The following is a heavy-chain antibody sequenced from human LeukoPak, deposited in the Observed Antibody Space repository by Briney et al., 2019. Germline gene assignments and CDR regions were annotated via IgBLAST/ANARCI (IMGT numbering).Heavy chain of an antibody. CDR1: GVSFSGYY. J-gene: IGHJ4*02. Sequence: PSETLSLTCAVYGVSFSGYYWSWIRQPPGKGLEWIGEINHSGSTNYNPSLKSRVTISVDTSKKQFSLKLSSVTAADTAVYYCARETPYGSGSYPFDYWGQGILVTVSS. CDR3: ARETPYGSGSYPFDY. D-gene: IGHD3-10*01. V-gene: IGHV4-34*01. CDR2: INHSGST.